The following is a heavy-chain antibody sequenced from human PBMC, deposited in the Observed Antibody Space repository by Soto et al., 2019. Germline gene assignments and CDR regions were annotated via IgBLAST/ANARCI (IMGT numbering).Heavy chain of an antibody. CDR2: IYWDDDK. Sequence: QITLKESGPTLVKPTQTLTLTCTFSGFSLSTSGVGVGWIRQPPGKALEWLALIYWDDDKRYSPSLKSRLTITKDTSKNQVVLTMTNMDPVDTATYYCEASGGSCSSLGYWGQGTLVTVSS. CDR1: GFSLSTSGVG. J-gene: IGHJ4*02. CDR3: EASGGSCSSLGY. V-gene: IGHV2-5*02. D-gene: IGHD2-15*01.